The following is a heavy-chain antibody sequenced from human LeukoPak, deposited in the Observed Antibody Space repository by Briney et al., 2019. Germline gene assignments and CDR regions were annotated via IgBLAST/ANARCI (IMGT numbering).Heavy chain of an antibody. J-gene: IGHJ4*02. CDR3: ARRTGGSFDY. Sequence: SETLSLTCAVSGYSISSGYYWGWIRQPPGKGLEWIGSMYHSGSTYYNPSLKSRVTISVDTSKNQFSLKLSSVTAADTAVYYCARRTGGSFDYWGQGTLVTASS. CDR2: MYHSGST. D-gene: IGHD3-16*01. V-gene: IGHV4-38-2*01. CDR1: GYSISSGYY.